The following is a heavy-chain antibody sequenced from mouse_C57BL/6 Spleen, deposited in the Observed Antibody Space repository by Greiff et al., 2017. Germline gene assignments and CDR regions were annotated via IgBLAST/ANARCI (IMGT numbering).Heavy chain of an antibody. J-gene: IGHJ2*01. CDR2: INTNNGGT. Sequence: EVQLQQSGPELVKPGASVKISCKASGYTFTDYYMNWVKQSHGKSLEWIGDINTNNGGTSYNQKFKGKATLTVATSSSTTYMELRSLTSEDSADYYCDFITTVIATGDFDYWGQGTTLTVSS. CDR1: GYTFTDYY. V-gene: IGHV1-26*01. CDR3: DFITTVIATGDFDY. D-gene: IGHD1-1*01.